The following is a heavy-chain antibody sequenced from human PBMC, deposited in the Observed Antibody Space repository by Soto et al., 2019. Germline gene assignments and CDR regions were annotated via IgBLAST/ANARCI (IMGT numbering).Heavy chain of an antibody. CDR2: ISYDGSNK. D-gene: IGHD3-9*01. CDR3: AKDAGDWFACIRF. CDR1: GFTFSSYG. Sequence: GGSLRLSCAASGFTFSSYGMHWVRQAPGKGLEWVAVISYDGSNKYYADSVKGRFTISRDNSKNTLYLQMDSLRAEDTAVYYCAKDAGDWFACIRFWGQGTLVTVSS. V-gene: IGHV3-30*18. J-gene: IGHJ4*02.